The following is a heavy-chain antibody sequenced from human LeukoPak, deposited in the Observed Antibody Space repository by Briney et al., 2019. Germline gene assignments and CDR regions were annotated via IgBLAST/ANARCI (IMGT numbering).Heavy chain of an antibody. D-gene: IGHD6-6*01. CDR2: ISSSSSYI. V-gene: IGHV3-21*01. CDR3: ARDTGGSSSSGKVY. CDR1: GFTFSSYS. Sequence: GGSLRLSCAASGFTFSSYSMNWLRHAPGKGLEWVSSISSSSSYIYYADSVKGRFTISRDNAKNSLYLQMNSLRAEDTAVYYCARDTGGSSSSGKVYWGQGTLVTVSS. J-gene: IGHJ4*02.